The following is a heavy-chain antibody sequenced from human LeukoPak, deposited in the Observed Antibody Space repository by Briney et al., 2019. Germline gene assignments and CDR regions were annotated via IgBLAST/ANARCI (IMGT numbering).Heavy chain of an antibody. D-gene: IGHD2-2*01. CDR1: GGSISSSSYC. CDR3: ARREDTSWYYFDF. V-gene: IGHV4-39*01. J-gene: IGHJ4*02. Sequence: PSETLSLTCSVSGGSISSSSYCWGWIRQPPGKGLEWIESTNYSGRTDYNPSLKSRVTISIDTSKNQFSLKQRSVTAADTAVYYCARREDTSWYYFDFWGQGTQVTVSS. CDR2: TNYSGRT.